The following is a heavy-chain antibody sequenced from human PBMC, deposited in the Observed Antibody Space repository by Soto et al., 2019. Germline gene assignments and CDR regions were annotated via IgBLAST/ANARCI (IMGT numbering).Heavy chain of an antibody. CDR2: ISGSGGST. V-gene: IGHV3-23*01. CDR1: GVTFSSYA. CDR3: GSYDYGMDV. Sequence: EVQLLESGGGLVQPGGSLRLSCAASGVTFSSYAMSWVRQAPGKGLEWVSAISGSGGSTYYADSVKGRFTISRDNSTSTLSLQMNSLRAEDTAVYYCGSYDYGMDVWGQGTTVTVSS. J-gene: IGHJ6*02.